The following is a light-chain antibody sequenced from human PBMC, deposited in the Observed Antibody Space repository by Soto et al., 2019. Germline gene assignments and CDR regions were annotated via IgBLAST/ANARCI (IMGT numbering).Light chain of an antibody. J-gene: IGKJ4*01. V-gene: IGKV3-11*01. CDR2: DAS. CDR3: QQRSNWPLT. CDR1: QSVSSY. Sequence: EIVLRQSPATLSLSPGERATLSCRASQSVSSYLAWYQQKPGQAPRLLIYDASNRATGIPARFSGSGSGTDFTLTISSLEAEDFAVYLCQQRSNWPLTFGGGTKV.